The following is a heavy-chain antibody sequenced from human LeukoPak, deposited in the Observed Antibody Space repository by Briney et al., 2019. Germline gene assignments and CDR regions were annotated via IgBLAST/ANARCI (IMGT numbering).Heavy chain of an antibody. CDR1: GFTFSSYA. J-gene: IGHJ4*02. CDR2: ISGSGGST. CDR3: ATSIPSLYSGYTSSFDY. D-gene: IGHD5-12*01. V-gene: IGHV3-23*01. Sequence: HPGGSLRLSCAASGFTFSSYAMSWVRQAPGKGLEWVSAISGSGGSTYYADSVKGRFTISRDNSKNTLYLQVNSLRAEDTAVYYCATSIPSLYSGYTSSFDYWGQGTLVTVSS.